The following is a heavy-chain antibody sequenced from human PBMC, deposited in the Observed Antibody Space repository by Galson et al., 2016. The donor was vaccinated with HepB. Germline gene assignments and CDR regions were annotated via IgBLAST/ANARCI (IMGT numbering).Heavy chain of an antibody. Sequence: QSGAEVKKPGESLKISCKGSGYSFSSYWIGWVSQMPGKGLEWMGIISPGDSDTRYSPSFQGQVTISVDKAINTAYMQWSSLKASDSGIYYCARRPPVTGRSGHYFDSWGQGTLVTVSS. V-gene: IGHV5-51*01. D-gene: IGHD4-11*01. J-gene: IGHJ4*02. CDR3: ARRPPVTGRSGHYFDS. CDR1: GYSFSSYW. CDR2: ISPGDSDT.